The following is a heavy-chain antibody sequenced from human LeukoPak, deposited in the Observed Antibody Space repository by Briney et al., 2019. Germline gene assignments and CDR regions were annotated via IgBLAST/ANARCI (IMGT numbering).Heavy chain of an antibody. Sequence: GGSLRLSCAASGFTFSSYGMHWVRQAPGKGLEWVAFIRYDGSNKYYADSVKGRFTIPRDNSKNTLYLQMNSLRAEDTAVYYCAKASWTSDIVVVPAAYVWGKGTTVTVSS. J-gene: IGHJ6*04. V-gene: IGHV3-30*02. D-gene: IGHD2-2*01. CDR1: GFTFSSYG. CDR2: IRYDGSNK. CDR3: AKASWTSDIVVVPAAYV.